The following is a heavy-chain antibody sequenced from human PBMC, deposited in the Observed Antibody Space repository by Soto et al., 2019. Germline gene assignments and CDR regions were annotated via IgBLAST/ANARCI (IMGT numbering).Heavy chain of an antibody. J-gene: IGHJ4*02. V-gene: IGHV4-59*01. CDR2: IYYSGST. CDR1: GGSISIYY. Sequence: PSETLSLTCTVSGGSISIYYWSWIWQRPGKGLEWIGYIYYSGSTNYNPSPKSRVTISVDTSKNHFSLKLSSVTSADTAVYYCARHYGPSFDYWGQGTLVTVSS. D-gene: IGHD4-17*01. CDR3: ARHYGPSFDY.